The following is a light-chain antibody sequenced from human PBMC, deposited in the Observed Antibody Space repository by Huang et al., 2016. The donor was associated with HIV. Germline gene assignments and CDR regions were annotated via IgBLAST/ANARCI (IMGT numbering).Light chain of an antibody. Sequence: DIVLTQSPATLSLSPGERATLSCRAGQSVGSYLAWYQQTPGKAPRLLVSDASHRATGIPARFSGSGSGTEFTLTISSLEPEDFAVYYCHQHSSWPGTFGQGTRVEIK. CDR2: DAS. J-gene: IGKJ1*01. CDR3: HQHSSWPGT. CDR1: QSVGSY. V-gene: IGKV3-11*01.